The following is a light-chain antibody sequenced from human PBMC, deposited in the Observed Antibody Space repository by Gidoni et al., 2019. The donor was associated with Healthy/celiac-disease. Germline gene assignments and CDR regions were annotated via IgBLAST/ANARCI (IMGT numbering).Light chain of an antibody. V-gene: IGKV1-5*03. Sequence: DIQMTQSPSTLSASVGDRVTITCRASQSISSWLAWYQQKPGKAPKLLIYKASSLESGVPSRFSGSGSGTEFTLTISSLQPDDFATYYCQQYNSYWGFTFGPXTKVDIK. CDR2: KAS. J-gene: IGKJ3*01. CDR3: QQYNSYWGFT. CDR1: QSISSW.